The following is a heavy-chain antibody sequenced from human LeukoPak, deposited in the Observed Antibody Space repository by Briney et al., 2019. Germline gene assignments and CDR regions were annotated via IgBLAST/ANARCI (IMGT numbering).Heavy chain of an antibody. CDR3: ARGGVFDAFDI. J-gene: IGHJ3*02. D-gene: IGHD3-16*01. CDR2: ISSSSSYI. CDR1: GFTFSSYS. Sequence: GGSLRLSCAASGFTFSSYSMNWVRQAPGKGLEWVSSISSSSSYIYYADSVKGRFTISRDNAKNSLYLQMNSLRAEDTAVYYCARGGVFDAFDIWGQETMVTVSS. V-gene: IGHV3-21*01.